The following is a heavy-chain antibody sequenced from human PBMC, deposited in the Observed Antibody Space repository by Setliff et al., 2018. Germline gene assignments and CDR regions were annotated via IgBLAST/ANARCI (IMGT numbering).Heavy chain of an antibody. J-gene: IGHJ1*01. CDR3: ARVYGGYFQ. V-gene: IGHV4-59*01. Sequence: SETLTLTCTVSGDSISPYYWSWIRQPPGEGLEWVGYIYYSGSANYNPSLKSRVTISVDTSKNQFSLKLSSVTAADTAVYYCARVYGGYFQWGHGTLVTVSS. CDR2: IYYSGSA. D-gene: IGHD2-21*02. CDR1: GDSISPYY.